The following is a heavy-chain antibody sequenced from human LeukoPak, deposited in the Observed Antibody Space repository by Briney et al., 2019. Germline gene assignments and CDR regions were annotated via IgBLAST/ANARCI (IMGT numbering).Heavy chain of an antibody. CDR3: ARHSARTVLRFLESSATIDY. D-gene: IGHD3-3*01. V-gene: IGHV4-31*03. CDR1: GGSISSGGYY. Sequence: PSETLSLTCTVSGGSISSGGYYWSWIRQHPGKGLEWIGYIYYSGSTYYNPSLKSRVTISVDTSKNQFSLKLSSVTAADTAVYYCARHSARTVLRFLESSATIDYWGQGTLVTVSS. CDR2: IYYSGST. J-gene: IGHJ4*02.